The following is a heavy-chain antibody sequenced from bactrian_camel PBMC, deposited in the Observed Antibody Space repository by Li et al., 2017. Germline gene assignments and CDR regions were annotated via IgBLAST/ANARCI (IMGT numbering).Heavy chain of an antibody. V-gene: IGHV3S7*01. D-gene: IGHD2*01. CDR3: ARGSWTYFS. Sequence: HVQLVESGGGSVQTGGSLRLSCAASGFIFSTTAMDWVRLAPGKGLEWVSGSYSDGSNPSYVDSVKGRFTISRDNAKNTLLLQLNSLKTEDTAMYFCARGSWTYFSWGQGTQVTVS. CDR2: SYSDGSNP. CDR1: GFIFSTTA. J-gene: IGHJ6*01.